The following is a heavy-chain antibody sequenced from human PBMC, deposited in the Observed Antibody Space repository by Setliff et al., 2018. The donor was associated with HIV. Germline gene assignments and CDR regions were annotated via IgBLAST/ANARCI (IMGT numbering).Heavy chain of an antibody. CDR1: GGSISSSSYY. Sequence: SETLSLTCNVSGGSISSSSYYWSWIRQPPGKGLEWLGYMSFSANSNYNPSLKNRITISIDTSKNQFSLRLKSVTAADAAIYYCARGAGAFGAKLDSWGQGSLVTVSS. CDR2: MSFSANS. V-gene: IGHV4-61*01. D-gene: IGHD3-10*01. CDR3: ARGAGAFGAKLDS. J-gene: IGHJ4*02.